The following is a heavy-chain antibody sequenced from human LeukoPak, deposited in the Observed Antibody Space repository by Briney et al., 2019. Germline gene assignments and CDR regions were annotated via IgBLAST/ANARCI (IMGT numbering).Heavy chain of an antibody. D-gene: IGHD3-22*01. Sequence: SQTLSLTCTVSGGSISSGDYYWSWIRQPPGKGLEWIGYIYYSGSTYYNPSLKSRVTISVDTSKNLFSLKLSSVTAADTAVYYCARQTYYYDSSGQNWGQGTMVTVSS. J-gene: IGHJ3*01. CDR3: ARQTYYYDSSGQN. CDR2: IYYSGST. V-gene: IGHV4-30-4*01. CDR1: GGSISSGDYY.